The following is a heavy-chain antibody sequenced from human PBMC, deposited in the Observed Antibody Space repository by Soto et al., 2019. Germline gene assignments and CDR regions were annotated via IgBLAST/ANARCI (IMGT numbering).Heavy chain of an antibody. CDR3: ARGDIVVVVAARSRWFDP. J-gene: IGHJ5*02. D-gene: IGHD2-15*01. CDR2: IYYSGST. CDR1: GGSISSYY. V-gene: IGHV4-59*12. Sequence: SETLSLTCTVSGGSISSYYWSWIRQPPGKGLEWIGYIYYSGSTNYNPSLKSRVTISVDTSKNQFSLKLSSVTAADTAVYYCARGDIVVVVAARSRWFDPWGQGTLVTVSS.